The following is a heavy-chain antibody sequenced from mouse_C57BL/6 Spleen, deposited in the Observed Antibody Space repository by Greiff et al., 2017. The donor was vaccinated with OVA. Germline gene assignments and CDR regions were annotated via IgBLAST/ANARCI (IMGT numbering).Heavy chain of an antibody. D-gene: IGHD3-2*02. CDR1: GYSITSGYD. CDR3: ARDLDSSGPMDY. CDR2: ISYSGSS. V-gene: IGHV3-1*01. J-gene: IGHJ4*01. Sequence: EVKLVESGPGMVKPSQSLSLTCTVTGYSITSGYDWHWIRHFPGNKLEWMGYISYSGSSNYNPSLKSRISITHDTSKNHFFLKLNSVTTEDTATYYCARDLDSSGPMDYWGQGTSVTVSS.